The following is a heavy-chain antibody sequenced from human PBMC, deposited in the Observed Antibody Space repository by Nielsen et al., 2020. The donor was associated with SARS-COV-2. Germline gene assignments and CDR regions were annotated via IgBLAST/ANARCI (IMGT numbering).Heavy chain of an antibody. CDR1: GYSISSGYY. J-gene: IGHJ3*02. D-gene: IGHD3-10*01. V-gene: IGHV4-38-2*02. CDR2: IYHSGST. CDR3: AREDYDGFGGLSSDAFDI. Sequence: SETLSLTCTVSGYSISSGYYWGWIRQPPGKGLEWIGSIYHSGSTYYNPSLKSRVTISVDTSKNQFSLKLSSVTAADTAVYYCAREDYDGFGGLSSDAFDIWGQGTMVTVSS.